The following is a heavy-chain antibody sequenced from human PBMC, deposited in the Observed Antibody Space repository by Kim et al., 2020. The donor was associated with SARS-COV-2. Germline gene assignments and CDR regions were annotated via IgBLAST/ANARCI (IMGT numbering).Heavy chain of an antibody. Sequence: GGSLRLSCAASGFSLSSYSMNWVRQAPGEGLEWIAYITGDSGAIMYADSVKGRFTISRDNAKRSLYLQMNSLRAEDTAIYYCASDARGVYNFWFDSWGQGSLVTVSS. V-gene: IGHV3-48*04. CDR2: ITGDSGAI. D-gene: IGHD1-1*01. CDR1: GFSLSSYS. CDR3: ASDARGVYNFWFDS. J-gene: IGHJ5*01.